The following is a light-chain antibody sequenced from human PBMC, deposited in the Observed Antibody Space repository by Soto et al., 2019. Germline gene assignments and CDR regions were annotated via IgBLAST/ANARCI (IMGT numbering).Light chain of an antibody. CDR1: SGDVGNYDL. CDR2: EVS. V-gene: IGLV2-23*02. Sequence: QSALTQPASVSGSPGQSITISCSGSSGDVGNYDLVSWYQQIPGKAPQLMIFEVSRRPSRVSDRFSGSKSGNTASLTISGLQADDEGDFYCCSYAGNGAWVFGGGTKVTVL. CDR3: CSYAGNGAWV. J-gene: IGLJ3*02.